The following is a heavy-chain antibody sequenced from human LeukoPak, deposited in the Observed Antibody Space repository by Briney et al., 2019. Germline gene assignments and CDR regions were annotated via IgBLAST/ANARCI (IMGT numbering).Heavy chain of an antibody. CDR1: GVSISSVGYY. CDR2: IYYSGGT. D-gene: IGHD5-18*01. Sequence: SETLCLTCNVSGVSISSVGYYWSWIRQHPGNGLEWIGYIYYSGGTYRNPSLESRVTLSVDTSQNQFSLKLSSVTAADTAVYYCAREGTGDRGYSSAFQHYCGMDVWGRGTTV. J-gene: IGHJ6*02. CDR3: AREGTGDRGYSSAFQHYCGMDV. V-gene: IGHV4-31*03.